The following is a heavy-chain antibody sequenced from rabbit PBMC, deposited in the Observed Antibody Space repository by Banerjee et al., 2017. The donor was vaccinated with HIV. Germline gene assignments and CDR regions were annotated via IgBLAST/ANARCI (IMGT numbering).Heavy chain of an antibody. Sequence: QSLEESGGGLVQPEGSLALTCKASGFSFSSGYYMCWVRQAPGKGLEWIGCIGISSGSTWYASWAKGRFTITRSTSLNTVTLQMTSLTAADTATYFCARTAGNGGDTYLNLWGQGTLVTVS. CDR1: GFSFSSGYY. V-gene: IGHV1S43*01. D-gene: IGHD6-1*01. J-gene: IGHJ4*01. CDR2: IGISSGST. CDR3: ARTAGNGGDTYLNL.